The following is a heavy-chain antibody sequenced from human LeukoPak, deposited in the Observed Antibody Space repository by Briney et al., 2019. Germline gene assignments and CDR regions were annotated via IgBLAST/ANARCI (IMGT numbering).Heavy chain of an antibody. CDR3: ARDWDYDSRRYAFDI. V-gene: IGHV1-69*13. Sequence: ASVTVSCTASGGTFSSYAISWVRQAPGQGLEWMGGIIPIFGTANYAQKFQGRVTITADESTSTAYMELSSLRSEDTAVYYCARDWDYDSRRYAFDIWGQGTMVTVSS. D-gene: IGHD3-22*01. CDR2: IIPIFGTA. J-gene: IGHJ3*02. CDR1: GGTFSSYA.